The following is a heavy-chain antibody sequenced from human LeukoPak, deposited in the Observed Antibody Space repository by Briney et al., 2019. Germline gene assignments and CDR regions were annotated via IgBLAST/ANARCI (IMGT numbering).Heavy chain of an antibody. Sequence: GSSVKVSCKASGGTFSSYTISWVRQAPGQGLEWMGRIIPILGIANYAQRFQGRVTITADKSTSTAYMELSSLRSEDTAVYHCAREGGGYCSSTSCWDFDYWGQGTLVTVSS. CDR1: GGTFSSYT. D-gene: IGHD2-2*01. J-gene: IGHJ4*02. CDR2: IIPILGIA. V-gene: IGHV1-69*04. CDR3: AREGGGYCSSTSCWDFDY.